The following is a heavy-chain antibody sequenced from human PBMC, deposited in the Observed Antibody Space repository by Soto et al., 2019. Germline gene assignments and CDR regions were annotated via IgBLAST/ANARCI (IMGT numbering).Heavy chain of an antibody. CDR1: GGSISSYY. CDR2: IYYSGST. V-gene: IGHV4-59*01. Sequence: SETLSLTCTVSGGSISSYYWSWIRQPPGKGLEWIGYIYYSGSTNYNPSLKSRVTISVDTSKNQFSLKLSSVTAADTAVCYCARVSGDYYGMDVWGQGTTVTVSS. CDR3: ARVSGDYYGMDV. J-gene: IGHJ6*02. D-gene: IGHD7-27*01.